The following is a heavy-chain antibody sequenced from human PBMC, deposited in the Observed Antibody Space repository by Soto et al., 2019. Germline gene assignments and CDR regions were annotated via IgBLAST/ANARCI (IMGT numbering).Heavy chain of an antibody. Sequence: EVQLVESGGGLVQPGGSLRLSCAASGFTVSSNYMSWVRQAPGKGLEWVSVIYSGGSTYYADSVKGRFTISRDNSKITLNLQMNSLRAEDTVVYYCARDPRWDGYGSGWVFGYWGQGTLVTVSS. V-gene: IGHV3-66*01. CDR3: ARDPRWDGYGSGWVFGY. J-gene: IGHJ4*02. CDR1: GFTVSSNY. D-gene: IGHD3-10*01. CDR2: IYSGGST.